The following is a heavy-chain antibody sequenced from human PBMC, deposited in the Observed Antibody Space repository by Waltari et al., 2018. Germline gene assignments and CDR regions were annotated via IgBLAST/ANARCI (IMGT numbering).Heavy chain of an antibody. V-gene: IGHV3-15*07. CDR3: ARETNPWEDSSGYSNFDY. Sequence: EVQLVESGGGLVKPGGSLRLSCAASGFTFSNAWMNWVRQAPGKGLEWVGRIKSKTDGGTTDYAAPVKGRFTISRDDSKNTLYLQMNSLRAEDTAVYYCARETNPWEDSSGYSNFDYWGQGTLVTVSS. CDR1: GFTFSNAW. CDR2: IKSKTDGGTT. D-gene: IGHD3-22*01. J-gene: IGHJ4*02.